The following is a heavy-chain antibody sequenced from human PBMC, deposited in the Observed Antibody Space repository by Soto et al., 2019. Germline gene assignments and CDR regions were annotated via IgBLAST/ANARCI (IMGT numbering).Heavy chain of an antibody. V-gene: IGHV3-48*01. Sequence: EVQLVESGGGLVQPGGSLRLSCAASGFTFSSYSMNWVRQAPGKGLEWVSYISSSSSTIYYADSVKGRFTISRDNAKNSLYLQMNSLSAEDTAVYYCARDYGVVPAAMGYWGQGTLVTVSS. J-gene: IGHJ4*02. D-gene: IGHD2-2*01. CDR2: ISSSSSTI. CDR3: ARDYGVVPAAMGY. CDR1: GFTFSSYS.